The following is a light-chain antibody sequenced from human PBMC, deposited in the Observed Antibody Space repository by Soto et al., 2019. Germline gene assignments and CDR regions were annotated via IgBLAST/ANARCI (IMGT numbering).Light chain of an antibody. CDR3: QQYEYPPMT. J-gene: IGKJ5*01. CDR2: DAS. Sequence: DIQMTQSPSSLSGSVGDRATITCQASQDIRKNLNWYHQKPGEAPKLLIYDASTLATGVTSRFRGSGSGTGFTFTISGLQPEDVVTYYWQQYEYPPMTFGRGTRLEIK. V-gene: IGKV1-33*01. CDR1: QDIRKN.